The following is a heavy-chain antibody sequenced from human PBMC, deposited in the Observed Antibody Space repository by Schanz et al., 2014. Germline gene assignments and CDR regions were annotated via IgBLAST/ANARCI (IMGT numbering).Heavy chain of an antibody. J-gene: IGHJ3*02. CDR3: ARKMKLGVYGGKGHDSLDI. CDR2: IGNGGVTI. D-gene: IGHD4-17*01. V-gene: IGHV3-11*04. Sequence: QVHLLESGGGLVEPGGSLRLSCAASGFSFSDYFMAWIRQPPGRGLEWVSYIGNGGVTIYYADSVKGRFTISRDNSKNTLYLQMNTLRAEDTAVYYCARKMKLGVYGGKGHDSLDIWGQGTMVTVSS. CDR1: GFSFSDYF.